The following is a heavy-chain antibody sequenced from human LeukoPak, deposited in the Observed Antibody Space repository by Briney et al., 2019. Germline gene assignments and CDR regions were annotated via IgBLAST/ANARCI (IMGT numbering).Heavy chain of an antibody. D-gene: IGHD2-15*01. V-gene: IGHV3-30*01. CDR3: ARDHSARLNYYYFYYMDV. CDR2: ISYDGSNK. J-gene: IGHJ6*03. CDR1: EFTFTSYA. Sequence: AGRSLRLSCAASEFTFTSYAMHWVRQAPGRGLEWVAVISYDGSNKYYADSVKGRFTISRDNSKNTLFLQMNSLRAEDTALYYCARDHSARLNYYYFYYMDVWGKGTTVTVSS.